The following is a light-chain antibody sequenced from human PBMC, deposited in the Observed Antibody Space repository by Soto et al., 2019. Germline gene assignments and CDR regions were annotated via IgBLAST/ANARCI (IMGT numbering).Light chain of an antibody. CDR3: SSYTSSSTYV. J-gene: IGLJ1*01. Sequence: QSVLTQPPSVSGSPGQSVTISCTGTSSNVGSYNRVSWYQQPPGTAPKLMIYEVSNRPSGGPDRLSGSKSGNTASLTISGLQAEDEADYYCSSYTSSSTYVFGTGTKVTVL. V-gene: IGLV2-18*02. CDR2: EVS. CDR1: SSNVGSYNR.